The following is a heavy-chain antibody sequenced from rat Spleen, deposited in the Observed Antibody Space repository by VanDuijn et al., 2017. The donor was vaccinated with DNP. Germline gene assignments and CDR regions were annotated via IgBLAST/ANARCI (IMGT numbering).Heavy chain of an antibody. V-gene: IGHV5-58*01. CDR3: AKGGDYGGFDY. Sequence: EVQLVESGGDLVQPGGSLRLSCAASGFTFSSYWMYWIRQAPGKGLEWVASINTDGGSTFYPDSVKGRFTISRDNAENTVYLQMNSLRSEDTASYYCAKGGDYGGFDYWGQGVMVTVSS. CDR2: INTDGGST. D-gene: IGHD1-11*01. CDR1: GFTFSSYW. J-gene: IGHJ2*01.